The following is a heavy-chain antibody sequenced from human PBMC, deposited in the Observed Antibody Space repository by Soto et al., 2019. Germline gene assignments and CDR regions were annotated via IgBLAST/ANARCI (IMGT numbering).Heavy chain of an antibody. CDR3: ARDVTMVRGVRPYYYGMDV. CDR2: ISYDGSNK. CDR1: GFTFSSYA. D-gene: IGHD3-10*01. V-gene: IGHV3-30-3*01. J-gene: IGHJ6*02. Sequence: GGSLRLSCAASGFTFSSYAMHWVRQAPGTGLEWVAVISYDGSNKYYADSVKGRFTISRDNSKNTLYLQMNSLRAEDTAVYYCARDVTMVRGVRPYYYGMDVWGQGTTVTVSS.